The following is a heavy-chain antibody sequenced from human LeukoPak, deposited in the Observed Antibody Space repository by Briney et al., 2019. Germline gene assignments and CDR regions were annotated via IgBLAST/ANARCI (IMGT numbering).Heavy chain of an antibody. V-gene: IGHV3-23*01. D-gene: IGHD2-8*02. J-gene: IGHJ4*02. Sequence: GGSLRLSCAASGFMFSSYDMTWVRQAPGKGLEWVSGISGSGESKYSADSVKGRFTISRDNSKSTLFLQMNSLRAEDTAVYYCAKSTGSKTYYFDYWGQGILVTVFS. CDR3: AKSTGSKTYYFDY. CDR1: GFMFSSYD. CDR2: ISGSGESK.